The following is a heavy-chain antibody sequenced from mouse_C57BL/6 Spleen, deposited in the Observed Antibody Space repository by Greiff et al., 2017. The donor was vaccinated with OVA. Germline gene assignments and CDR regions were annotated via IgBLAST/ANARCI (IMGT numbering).Heavy chain of an antibody. CDR3: ARWIYYYGSSDY. Sequence: VQLQPPGTELVHPGASVKLSCKASGYTFTSYWLHWVKPRPGQGLAWIGNINPSNGGTNYNEKFKSKATLTVDKSSSTAYMQLSSLTSEDSAVYDCARWIYYYGSSDYWGQGTTLTVSS. J-gene: IGHJ2*01. CDR2: INPSNGGT. CDR1: GYTFTSYW. D-gene: IGHD1-1*01. V-gene: IGHV1-53*01.